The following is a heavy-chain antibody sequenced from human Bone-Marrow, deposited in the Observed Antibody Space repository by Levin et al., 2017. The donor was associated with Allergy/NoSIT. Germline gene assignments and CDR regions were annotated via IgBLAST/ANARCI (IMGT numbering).Heavy chain of an antibody. V-gene: IGHV3-74*03. CDR3: ARELGDFWSTYYPPFDY. Sequence: GGSLRLSCAASGFTFSRYWMHWVRQAPGKGLVWVSRINTDGTSTTYADSVKGRFTISRDNAKNTLYLQMNSLRAEDTAFYYCARELGDFWSTYYPPFDYWGQGTLVTASS. D-gene: IGHD3-3*01. J-gene: IGHJ4*02. CDR2: INTDGTST. CDR1: GFTFSRYW.